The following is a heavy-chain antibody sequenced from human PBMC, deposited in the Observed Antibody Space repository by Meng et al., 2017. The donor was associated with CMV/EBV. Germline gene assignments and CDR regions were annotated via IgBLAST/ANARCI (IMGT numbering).Heavy chain of an antibody. Sequence: GGSLRLSCAAPGFTFSSYGMHWVRQAPGKGLEWVAFIRYDGSNKYYADSVKGRFTISRDNSKNTLYLQMNSLRAEDTAVYYCAKPDGDYEHGDWFDPWGQGTLVTVSS. D-gene: IGHD4-17*01. CDR1: GFTFSSYG. CDR2: IRYDGSNK. J-gene: IGHJ5*02. CDR3: AKPDGDYEHGDWFDP. V-gene: IGHV3-30*02.